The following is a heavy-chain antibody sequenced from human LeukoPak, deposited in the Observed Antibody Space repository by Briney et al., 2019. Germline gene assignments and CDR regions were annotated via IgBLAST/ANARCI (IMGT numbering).Heavy chain of an antibody. J-gene: IGHJ6*03. CDR1: GFTFSSYA. CDR3: AKEKRRWLQLSYMDV. V-gene: IGHV3-30*04. D-gene: IGHD5-24*01. Sequence: GGSLRLSCAASGFTFSSYAMYWVRQAPGKGLEWVAVISYAGGNKYYADSVKGRFTISRDNSKNTLYLQMNSLRAEDTAVYYCAKEKRRWLQLSYMDVWGKGTTVTISS. CDR2: ISYAGGNK.